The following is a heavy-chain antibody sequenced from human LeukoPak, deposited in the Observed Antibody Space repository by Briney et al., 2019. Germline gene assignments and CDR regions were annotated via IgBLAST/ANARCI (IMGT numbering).Heavy chain of an antibody. CDR1: GGSFSGYY. CDR2: INHSGST. Sequence: PSETLSLTCAVYGGSFSGYYWSWIRQPPGKGLEWIGEINHSGSTNYNPSLKSRVTISVDTSKNQFSLKLSSVTAADTAVYYCARGRSSKDYYGYMDVWGKGTTVTVSS. V-gene: IGHV4-34*01. J-gene: IGHJ6*03. CDR3: ARGRSSKDYYGYMDV.